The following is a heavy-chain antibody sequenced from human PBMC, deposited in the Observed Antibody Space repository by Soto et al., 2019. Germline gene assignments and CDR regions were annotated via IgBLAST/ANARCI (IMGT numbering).Heavy chain of an antibody. CDR3: ARYDSSGYYWPYYYYGMDV. CDR1: GFTFSTYS. D-gene: IGHD3-22*01. CDR2: ISSSSSYI. Sequence: EVQLVESGGGLVKPGGSLRLSCAASGFTFSTYSMNWVRQAPGKGLEWVSSISSSSSYIYYADSVKGRFTISRDNAKNSRYLQMNSRRAEDRAVYYCARYDSSGYYWPYYYYGMDVWGQGTTVTVSS. J-gene: IGHJ6*02. V-gene: IGHV3-21*01.